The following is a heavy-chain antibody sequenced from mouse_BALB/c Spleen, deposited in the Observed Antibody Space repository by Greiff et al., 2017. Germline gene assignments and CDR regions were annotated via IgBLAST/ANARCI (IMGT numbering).Heavy chain of an antibody. J-gene: IGHJ3*01. CDR3: ARGSTMITTGAY. Sequence: EVHLVESGGGLVQPGGSLRLSCATSGFTFTDYYMSWVRQPPGKALEWLGFIRNKANGYTTEYSASVKGRFTISRDNSQSILYLQMNTLRAEDSATYYCARGSTMITTGAYWGQGTLVTVSA. CDR1: GFTFTDYY. D-gene: IGHD2-4*01. CDR2: IRNKANGYTT. V-gene: IGHV7-3*02.